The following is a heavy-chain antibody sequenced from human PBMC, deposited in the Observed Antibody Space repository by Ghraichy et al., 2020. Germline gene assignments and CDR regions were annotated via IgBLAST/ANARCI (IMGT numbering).Heavy chain of an antibody. CDR1: GFTFSTYS. D-gene: IGHD6-13*01. CDR2: ISSGSSTI. Sequence: GSLRLSCAASGFTFSTYSMNWVRQVPGKGLEWISYISSGSSTIYYADFVKGRFTISRDNAKNSLYLHTISLRVEDTAVYYCARAPGGSWTRYYFDSWGQGTLVTVSS. CDR3: ARAPGGSWTRYYFDS. J-gene: IGHJ4*02. V-gene: IGHV3-48*01.